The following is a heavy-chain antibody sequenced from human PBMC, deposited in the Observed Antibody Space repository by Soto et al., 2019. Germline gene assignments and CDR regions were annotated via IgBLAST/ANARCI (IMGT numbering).Heavy chain of an antibody. D-gene: IGHD6-19*01. CDR1: GGSISGSY. V-gene: IGHV4-59*01. CDR2: VYYTGST. Sequence: LETLSLTCIVSGGSISGSYWSWIRQSPGKGLEWLGYVYYTGSTNYSPSLRSRVSISVDTSKNEFSLRLSSVTAADTAVYFCARSVAVPGAHIDYWGQGTQVTAPQ. J-gene: IGHJ4*02. CDR3: ARSVAVPGAHIDY.